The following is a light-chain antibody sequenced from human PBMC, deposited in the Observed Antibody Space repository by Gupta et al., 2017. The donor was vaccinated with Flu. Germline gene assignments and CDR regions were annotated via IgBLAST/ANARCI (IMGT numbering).Light chain of an antibody. CDR2: EVT. CDR1: NSDVGDYNV. CDR3: SSYTTSSTRV. J-gene: IGLJ3*02. Sequence: QSALTQPASVSGSPGQSIAISCTGSNSDVGDYNVVSWYQQYPGKAPKLLIYEVTKRPSGVSYRFSGSKSGNTASLTIAGLQAEDEADYYCSSYTTSSTRVFGGGTKLTVL. V-gene: IGLV2-14*01.